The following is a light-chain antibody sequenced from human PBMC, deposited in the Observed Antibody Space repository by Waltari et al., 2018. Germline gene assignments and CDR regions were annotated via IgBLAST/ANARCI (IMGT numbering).Light chain of an antibody. CDR2: DAS. V-gene: IGKV1-33*01. CDR3: QQYDHPPYT. Sequence: DIQMTQSSSSQSASVGDRVTLTCQASQDISNHLNWYQHKAGKAPNLLIYDASTLEAGVPSRFRGSGSGTAFTLTISSLQPEDIATYYCQQYDHPPYTFGQGTKLDI. J-gene: IGKJ2*01. CDR1: QDISNH.